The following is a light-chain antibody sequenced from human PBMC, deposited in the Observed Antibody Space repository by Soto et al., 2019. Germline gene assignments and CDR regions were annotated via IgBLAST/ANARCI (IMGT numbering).Light chain of an antibody. CDR1: SPNIGAPYD. CDR2: GGN. V-gene: IGLV1-40*01. CDR3: QSYDMSRNNHV. Sequence: TQPSSLAGAPGQVFLISCNGRSPNIGAPYDVHWYQHLPGTAPNRLSYGGNNRPSGVPGRFAGSKSGTSASLAITGLQAEDEADYFCQSYDMSRNNHVFGTGTKVTVL. J-gene: IGLJ1*01.